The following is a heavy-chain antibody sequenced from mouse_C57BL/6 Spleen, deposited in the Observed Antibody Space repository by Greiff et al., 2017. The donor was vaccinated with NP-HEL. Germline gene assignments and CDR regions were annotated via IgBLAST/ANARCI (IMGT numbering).Heavy chain of an antibody. V-gene: IGHV1-64*01. CDR1: GYTFTSYW. CDR2: IHPNSGST. J-gene: IGHJ4*01. D-gene: IGHD1-1*01. Sequence: VQLQQPGAELVKPGASVKLSCKASGYTFTSYWMHWVKQRPGQGLEWIGMIHPNSGSTNYNEKFKSKATLTVDKSSSTAYMQLSSLTSEDSAVYYCARGGSSYGYAMDYWGQGTSATVSS. CDR3: ARGGSSYGYAMDY.